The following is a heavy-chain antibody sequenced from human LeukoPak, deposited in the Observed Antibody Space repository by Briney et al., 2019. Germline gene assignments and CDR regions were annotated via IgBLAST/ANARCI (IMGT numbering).Heavy chain of an antibody. CDR3: ARGGYSYGYIDY. J-gene: IGHJ4*02. CDR2: INHSGRT. Sequence: SETLSLTCAVYGGSFSGYYWSWIRQPPGKGLEWIGEINHSGRTNYNPSLKSRVTISVDTSKNQFSLKLSSVTAADTAVYYCARGGYSYGYIDYWGQGTLVTVSS. D-gene: IGHD5-18*01. CDR1: GGSFSGYY. V-gene: IGHV4-34*01.